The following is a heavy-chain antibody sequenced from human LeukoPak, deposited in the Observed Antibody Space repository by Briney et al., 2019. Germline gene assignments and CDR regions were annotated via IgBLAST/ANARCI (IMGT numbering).Heavy chain of an antibody. Sequence: PSQTLSLTCAVSGGSISSGGYSWSWIRQPPGKGLEWIGYIYYSGSTYYNPSLKSRFTISVDTPKNQFSLKLSSVTAADTAVYYCARGRRITMIVVVPEDAFDIWGQGTMVTVSS. D-gene: IGHD3-22*01. V-gene: IGHV4-30-4*07. CDR3: ARGRRITMIVVVPEDAFDI. CDR1: GGSISSGGYS. J-gene: IGHJ3*02. CDR2: IYYSGST.